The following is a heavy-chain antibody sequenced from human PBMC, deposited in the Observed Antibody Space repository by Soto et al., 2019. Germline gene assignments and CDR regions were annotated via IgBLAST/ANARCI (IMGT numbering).Heavy chain of an antibody. CDR3: AGDGVAAGNINFDY. CDR2: ISGGNGNT. CDR1: GYIFTKSA. D-gene: IGHD6-25*01. J-gene: IGHJ4*02. Sequence: GASVKVSCKASGYIFTKSAMHWVRQAPGQRLEWMGWISGGNGNTKYSPKLQDRVTITRDTSASTAYMELSSLRSEDTALYYCAGDGVAAGNINFDYWGQGTLVTVSS. V-gene: IGHV1-3*01.